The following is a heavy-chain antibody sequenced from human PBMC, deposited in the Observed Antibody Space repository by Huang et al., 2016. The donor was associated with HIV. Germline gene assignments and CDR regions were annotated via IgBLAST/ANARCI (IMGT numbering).Heavy chain of an antibody. Sequence: EVQLVDSGGGLVKPGGSLRISCAASGFSLGSFNMFWVRQTPAKGRQGVASISPSSSFIEYADSVKCRFSISRDNAKNSLYLQMNSLRGEDMAVYYCVKDRGQQLSPFDSWGQGTLVTVSS. CDR2: ISPSSSFI. CDR1: GFSLGSFN. V-gene: IGHV3-21*01. J-gene: IGHJ4*02. D-gene: IGHD6-13*01. CDR3: VKDRGQQLSPFDS.